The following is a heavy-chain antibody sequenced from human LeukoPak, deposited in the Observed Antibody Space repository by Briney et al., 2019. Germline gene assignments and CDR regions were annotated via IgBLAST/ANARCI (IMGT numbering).Heavy chain of an antibody. J-gene: IGHJ4*02. CDR3: ARDSLTGEIDY. CDR1: GVTFVKYW. CDR2: MNQDGSEK. Sequence: GGSLRLSCEASGVTFVKYWMSWVRQAPGKGPEWVANMNQDGSEKYYVHSVRGRFTISRDNAKNSLYLQMNSLRAEDTALYHCARDSLTGEIDYWGQGTLVTVSS. V-gene: IGHV3-7*03. D-gene: IGHD7-27*01.